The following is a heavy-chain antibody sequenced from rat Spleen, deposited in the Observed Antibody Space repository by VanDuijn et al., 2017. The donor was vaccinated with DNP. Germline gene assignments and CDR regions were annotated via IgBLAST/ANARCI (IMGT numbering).Heavy chain of an antibody. CDR2: ISTGGGNT. J-gene: IGHJ2*01. CDR1: GFTFSNYG. CDR3: VRWNSGHFDY. Sequence: EVQLVESGGGLVQPGRSLRLSCAASGFTFSNYGMAWVRQAPTKGLEWVASISTGGGNTYYRDSVKGRLTISRDNAKRTLYLQMNSLRSEDMATYYCVRWNSGHFDYWGQGVMVTVSS. V-gene: IGHV5S13*01. D-gene: IGHD4-3*01.